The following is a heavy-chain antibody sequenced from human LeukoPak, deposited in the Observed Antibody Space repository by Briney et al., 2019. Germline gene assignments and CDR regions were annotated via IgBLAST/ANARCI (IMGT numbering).Heavy chain of an antibody. J-gene: IGHJ4*02. V-gene: IGHV4-59*01. D-gene: IGHD4-17*01. CDR2: IYYRGST. Sequence: SETLSLTCTVSGGSINNYYWSWIRQPPGKGLEWIGYIYYRGSTNYNPSLKSRVTFSVDTSKNQFSLKLNSMTAADTAVYYCARGGDYGDLRYFDYWGQGTLVTVSS. CDR3: ARGGDYGDLRYFDY. CDR1: GGSINNYY.